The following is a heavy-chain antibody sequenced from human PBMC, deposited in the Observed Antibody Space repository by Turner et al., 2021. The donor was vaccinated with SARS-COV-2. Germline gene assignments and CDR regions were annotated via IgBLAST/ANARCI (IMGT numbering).Heavy chain of an antibody. CDR1: GFTFSRYW. CDR3: ARHGSWNYDS. D-gene: IGHD1-7*01. Sequence: EVQLVESGVGLVQPGGSPRLSCVGSGFTFSRYWMGWVRQAPGKGLEWVANIKEDGTSKYYVDSVKGRFTTSRDNAENSVYLEMNSLRVEDTAVYYCARHGSWNYDSWGQGTLVTVSS. CDR2: IKEDGTSK. V-gene: IGHV3-7*01. J-gene: IGHJ5*01.